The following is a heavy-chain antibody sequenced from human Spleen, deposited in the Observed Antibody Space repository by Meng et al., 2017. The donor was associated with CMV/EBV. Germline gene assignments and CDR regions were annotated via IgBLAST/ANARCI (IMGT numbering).Heavy chain of an antibody. CDR1: GYTFSTYG. J-gene: IGHJ5*02. V-gene: IGHV1-69*04. CDR2: IIPILGIT. Sequence: SVKVSCKPSGYTFSTYGVIWVRQAPGQGLEWMGRIIPILGITNFAQKFQGRLTITADKSTSTASMELSSLRSEDTAVYYCVRDAYYNGSERWFDPWGQGTLVTVSS. CDR3: VRDAYYNGSERWFDP. D-gene: IGHD1-26*01.